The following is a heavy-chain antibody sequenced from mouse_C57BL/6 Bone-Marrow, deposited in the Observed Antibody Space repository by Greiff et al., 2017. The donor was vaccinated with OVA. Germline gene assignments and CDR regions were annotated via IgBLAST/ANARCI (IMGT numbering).Heavy chain of an antibody. V-gene: IGHV5-4*01. J-gene: IGHJ1*03. CDR3: ARDRDGSSWYFDV. CDR2: ISDGGSYT. Sequence: DVMLVESGGGLVKPGGSLKLSCAASGFTFSSYAMSWVRQTPEKRLEWVATISDGGSYTYYPDNVKGRFTISRDNAKNNLYLQMSHLKSEDTAMYYCARDRDGSSWYFDVWGTGTTVTVSS. CDR1: GFTFSSYA. D-gene: IGHD1-1*01.